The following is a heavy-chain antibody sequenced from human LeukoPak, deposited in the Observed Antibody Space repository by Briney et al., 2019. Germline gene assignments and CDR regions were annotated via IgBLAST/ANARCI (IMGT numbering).Heavy chain of an antibody. CDR3: ARAETLAAIYFDF. J-gene: IGHJ4*02. CDR1: GGSISPYY. Sequence: SETQSLTCSVSGGSISPYYWSWFRQPPGKGLEWIGYIFHSGITTYNPSLKSRVTISLDSSKNQFFLRLTSVTAADTAMYYCARAETLAAIYFDFWGQGSLVTVSS. CDR2: IFHSGIT. V-gene: IGHV4-59*01. D-gene: IGHD6-25*01.